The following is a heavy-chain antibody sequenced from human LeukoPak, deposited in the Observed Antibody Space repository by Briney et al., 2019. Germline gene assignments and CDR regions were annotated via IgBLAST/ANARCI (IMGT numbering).Heavy chain of an antibody. V-gene: IGHV1-24*01. Sequence: GASVKVSCKVSGYTLTELSMHWVRQAPGKGLEWMGGFDPEDGETIYAQKFQGRVTMTGDTSTDTAYMELSSLRSEDTAVYYCATVRSGSYPPQYNWFDPWGQGTLVTVSS. CDR3: ATVRSGSYPPQYNWFDP. CDR1: GYTLTELS. CDR2: FDPEDGET. J-gene: IGHJ5*02. D-gene: IGHD1-26*01.